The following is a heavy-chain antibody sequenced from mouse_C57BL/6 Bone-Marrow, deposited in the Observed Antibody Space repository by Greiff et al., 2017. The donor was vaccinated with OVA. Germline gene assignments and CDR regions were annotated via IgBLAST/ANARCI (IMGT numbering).Heavy chain of an antibody. CDR2: IYPRSGNT. D-gene: IGHD2-12*01. V-gene: IGHV1-81*01. J-gene: IGHJ3*01. CDR3: ARSYSAWFAY. CDR1: GYTFTSYG. Sequence: VQLQQSGAELARPGASVKLSCQASGYTFTSYGIRWVKQRPGQGLAWIGEIYPRSGNTYYNEKFKGKATLTADKSSSTAYMELRSLTSEDSAVYFCARSYSAWFAYWGQGTLVTVSA.